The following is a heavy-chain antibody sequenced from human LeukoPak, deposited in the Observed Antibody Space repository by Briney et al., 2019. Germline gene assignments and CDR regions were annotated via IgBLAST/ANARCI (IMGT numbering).Heavy chain of an antibody. CDR2: IWYDGSNK. J-gene: IGHJ4*02. V-gene: IGHV3-33*01. CDR1: GFTFSSYG. D-gene: IGHD3-10*01. Sequence: GGSLRLSCAASGFTFSSYGMHWVRQAPGKGLEWVAVIWYDGSNKYYADSVKGRFTISRDNSKNTLHLQMNSLRAEDTAVYYCARDSPMVRGIMQPGFDYWGQGTLVTVSS. CDR3: ARDSPMVRGIMQPGFDY.